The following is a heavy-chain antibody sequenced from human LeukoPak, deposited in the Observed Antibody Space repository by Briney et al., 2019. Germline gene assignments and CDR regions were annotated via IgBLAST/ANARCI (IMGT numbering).Heavy chain of an antibody. D-gene: IGHD3-10*01. CDR3: ARQSPGSPLDY. Sequence: PSETLSLTCVVSGDSVFNSNFHWGWIRQPPGQGLEWIGSSYYSGSTYYNASLKARVTISVDTSNNQILLKMKSVTAADTAVYYCARQSPGSPLDYWGQGTLVTVSS. J-gene: IGHJ4*02. CDR1: GDSVFNSNFH. V-gene: IGHV4-39*06. CDR2: SYYSGST.